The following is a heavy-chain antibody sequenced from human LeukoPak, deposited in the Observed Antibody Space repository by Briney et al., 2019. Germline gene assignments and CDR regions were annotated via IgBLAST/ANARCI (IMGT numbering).Heavy chain of an antibody. V-gene: IGHV5-51*01. Sequence: PGESLKISCKGSGYSFTSYWIGWVRQMPGKGLEWMGIIYPGDSDTRYSPSFQGQVTISADKSISTAYLQWSSLKASDAAMYYCARIIDFWSGSGYYFDYWGQGTLVTVSS. CDR1: GYSFTSYW. J-gene: IGHJ4*02. CDR3: ARIIDFWSGSGYYFDY. D-gene: IGHD3-3*01. CDR2: IYPGDSDT.